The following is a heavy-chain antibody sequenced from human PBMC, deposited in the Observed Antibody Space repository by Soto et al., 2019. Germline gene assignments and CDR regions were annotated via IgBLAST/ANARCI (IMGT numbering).Heavy chain of an antibody. D-gene: IGHD3-22*01. Sequence: GGSLRLSCAASGFTFSSYAMSWVRQAPGKGLEWVSAISGSGGSTYYADSVKGRFTISRDNSKNTLYLQMNSLRAEDTVVYYCATAPTTMIVVVITTHAFDIWGQGTMVTVSS. V-gene: IGHV3-23*01. J-gene: IGHJ3*02. CDR1: GFTFSSYA. CDR2: ISGSGGST. CDR3: ATAPTTMIVVVITTHAFDI.